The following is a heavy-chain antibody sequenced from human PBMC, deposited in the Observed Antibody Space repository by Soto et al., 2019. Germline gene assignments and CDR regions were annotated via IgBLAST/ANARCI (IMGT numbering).Heavy chain of an antibody. Sequence: QVQLVESGGGVVQPGRSLRLSCAASGFTFSSYGMHWVRQAPGKGLEWVAVISYDGSNKYYADSVKGRFTISRDNSKNTLYLQMNSLRAEDTAVYYCANDLYGDNQFDYWGQGTLVTVSS. D-gene: IGHD4-17*01. CDR2: ISYDGSNK. V-gene: IGHV3-30*18. CDR3: ANDLYGDNQFDY. CDR1: GFTFSSYG. J-gene: IGHJ4*02.